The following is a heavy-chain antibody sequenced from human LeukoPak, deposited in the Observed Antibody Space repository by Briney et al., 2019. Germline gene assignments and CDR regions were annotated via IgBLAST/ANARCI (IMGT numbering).Heavy chain of an antibody. CDR2: INPNSGGT. CDR1: GYTFTGYY. CDR3: ARANALYCSSTSCLFDY. V-gene: IGHV1-2*04. Sequence: ASVKVSCKASGYTFTGYYMHWVRQAPGQGLEWMGWINPNSGGTYSAQKFHGWVTMTRDTSISTAYMELSRLTSDDTAVYYCARANALYCSSTSCLFDYWGQGTLVTVSS. D-gene: IGHD2-2*01. J-gene: IGHJ4*02.